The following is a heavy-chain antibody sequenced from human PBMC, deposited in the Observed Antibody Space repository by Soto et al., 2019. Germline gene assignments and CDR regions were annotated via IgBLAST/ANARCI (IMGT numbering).Heavy chain of an antibody. CDR2: IIPKLGSA. Sequence: ASVKVSCKASGGGNLRDYRTTWVRRAPGQGLEWMGGIIPKLGSANYAQKFQGRVTITADESMSTVYMELRSLRSEDTAVYYCASGGQDRLQSDAFDIWGQGTMVTVSS. D-gene: IGHD4-4*01. CDR1: GGGNLRDYR. CDR3: ASGGQDRLQSDAFDI. V-gene: IGHV1-69*13. J-gene: IGHJ3*02.